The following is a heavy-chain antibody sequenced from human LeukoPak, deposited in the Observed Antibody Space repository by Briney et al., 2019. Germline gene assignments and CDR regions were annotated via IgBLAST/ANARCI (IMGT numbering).Heavy chain of an antibody. V-gene: IGHV1-69*04. J-gene: IGHJ6*02. CDR3: ASKSYCSSTSCYRSYYYYGMDV. CDR1: GYTFTSYG. CDR2: IIPILGIA. Sequence: ASVKVSCKASGYTFTSYGISWVRQAPGQGLEWMGRIIPILGIANYAQKFQGRVTITADKSTSTAYMELSSLRSEDTAVYYCASKSYCSSTSCYRSYYYYGMDVWGQGTTVTVSS. D-gene: IGHD2-2*01.